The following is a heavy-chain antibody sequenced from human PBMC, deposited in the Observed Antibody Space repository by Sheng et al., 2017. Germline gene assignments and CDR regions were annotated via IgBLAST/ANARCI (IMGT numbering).Heavy chain of an antibody. CDR1: GFTFSSYG. J-gene: IGHJ4*02. V-gene: IGHV3-30*18. Sequence: QVQLVESGGGVVQPGRSLRLSCAASGFTFSSYGMHWVRQAPGKGLEWVAVISYDGSNKYYADSVKGRFTISRDNSKNTLYLQMNSLRAEDTAVYYCAKDRGDYGDYFDYWGQGTLVTVSS. CDR3: AKDRGDYGDYFDY. CDR2: ISYDGSNK. D-gene: IGHD4-17*01.